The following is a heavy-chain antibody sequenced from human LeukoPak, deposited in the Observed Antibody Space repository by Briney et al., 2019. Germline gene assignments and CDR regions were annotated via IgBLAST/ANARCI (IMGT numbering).Heavy chain of an antibody. Sequence: ASVKVSCKPSGYTFTSYYMHWVRQAPGQGLEWMGIINPSGGSTSYAQKFQGRVTMTRDTSTSTVYMELSSLRSEDTAVYYCARSEVVTARLHPYYFDYWGQGTLVTVSS. J-gene: IGHJ4*02. D-gene: IGHD2-21*02. CDR2: INPSGGST. CDR1: GYTFTSYY. V-gene: IGHV1-46*01. CDR3: ARSEVVTARLHPYYFDY.